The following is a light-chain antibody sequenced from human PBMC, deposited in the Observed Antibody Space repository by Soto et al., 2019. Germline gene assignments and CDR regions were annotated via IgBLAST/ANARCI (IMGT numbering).Light chain of an antibody. J-gene: IGLJ2*01. V-gene: IGLV2-18*02. CDR2: EVT. Sequence: QSELTQPPSVSGSPGQSVTISCTGTSGDVGTYNRVSWYQQPPGTAPKLMIYEVTNRPSGVPDRFSGSKSGNTASLTISGLQAEDEADYYCSSYTSSTTVVFGGGTKLTVL. CDR3: SSYTSSTTVV. CDR1: SGDVGTYNR.